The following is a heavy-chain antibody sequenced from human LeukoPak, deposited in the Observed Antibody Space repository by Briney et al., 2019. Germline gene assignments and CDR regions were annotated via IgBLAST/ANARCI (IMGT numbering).Heavy chain of an antibody. CDR2: ISTTGSTT. V-gene: IGHV3-74*01. D-gene: IGHD6-6*01. J-gene: IGHJ4*02. CDR1: GFSFSGHW. CDR3: ARGPNSNWSGLDF. Sequence: LAGGSLRLSCTASGFSFSGHWMHWARQLPGKGLVWVSRISTTGSTTSYADSVKGRFTVSRDNAKNTLYLQVNNLRAEDTAVYYCARGPNSNWSGLDFWGQGTLLTVSS.